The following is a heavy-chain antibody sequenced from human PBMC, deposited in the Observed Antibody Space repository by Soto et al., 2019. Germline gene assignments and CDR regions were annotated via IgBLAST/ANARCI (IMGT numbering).Heavy chain of an antibody. CDR1: GGTFSSYA. V-gene: IGHV1-69*01. D-gene: IGHD3-22*01. Sequence: QVQLVQSGAEVKKPGSSVKVSCKASGGTFSSYAISWVRQAPGQGLEWMGGIIPIFGTANYAQKFQGRVTITADESTSTAYMELSSLRSEDTAVYYCARPRDRTYHYDSSGPNYFDYWGPGTLVTVSS. CDR3: ARPRDRTYHYDSSGPNYFDY. J-gene: IGHJ4*02. CDR2: IIPIFGTA.